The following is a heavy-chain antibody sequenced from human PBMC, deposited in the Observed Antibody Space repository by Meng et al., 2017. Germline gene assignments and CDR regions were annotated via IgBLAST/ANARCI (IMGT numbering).Heavy chain of an antibody. CDR2: IWYDGSNK. D-gene: IGHD3-10*01. CDR1: GFTFSSYG. Sequence: GESLKISCAASGFTFSSYGMHWVRQAPGKGLEWVAVIWYDGSNKYYADYVKGRFTISRDNSKNTLYLQMNSLRAEDTAVYYCARESITMVRGVIKINYYYYGMDVWGQGTTVTVSS. CDR3: ARESITMVRGVIKINYYYYGMDV. V-gene: IGHV3-33*01. J-gene: IGHJ6*02.